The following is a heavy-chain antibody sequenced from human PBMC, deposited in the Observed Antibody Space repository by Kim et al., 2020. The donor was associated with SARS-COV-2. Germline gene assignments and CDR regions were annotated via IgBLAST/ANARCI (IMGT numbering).Heavy chain of an antibody. CDR1: GFTFSSYA. J-gene: IGHJ6*03. V-gene: IGHV3-23*03. CDR3: AKTREPSCAYYVDG. Sequence: GGSLRLSCAASGFTFSSYAMNWVRQAPGKGLEWVSVIWYDGSGKYYADSVKGRSTISRDNSKDTLYLEMNSLRAEDTAVYYCAKTREPSCAYYVDGWCEG. CDR2: IWYDGSGK.